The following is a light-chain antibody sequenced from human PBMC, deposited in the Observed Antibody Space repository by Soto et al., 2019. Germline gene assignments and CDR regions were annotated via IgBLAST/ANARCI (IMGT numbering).Light chain of an antibody. J-gene: IGKJ3*01. Sequence: EIVLTQSPATLSLSPGEIATLSCRASQSVSSYLAWYQQQPGQAPRLLIYDASNRATGIPARFSGSGPGTDFTLTISSLEPEDFAVYDCQQRSNWPPEITFGPGTKVDIK. CDR1: QSVSSY. CDR2: DAS. CDR3: QQRSNWPPEIT. V-gene: IGKV3-11*01.